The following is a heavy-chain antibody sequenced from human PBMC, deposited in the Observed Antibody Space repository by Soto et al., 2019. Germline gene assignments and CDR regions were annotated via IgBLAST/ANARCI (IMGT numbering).Heavy chain of an antibody. J-gene: IGHJ6*03. CDR2: ISAYNGKA. V-gene: IGHV1-18*01. CDR3: TSLRSEDYYYYNMDV. CDR1: AYSNTIYG. Sequence: QVQLVQSGAEVKKPGASVKVSCKASAYSNTIYGINWVRQAPGQGLEWMGWISAYNGKAHCAQKVQDRLTVTTDTSTSAAYMELRSLRSDDTAVYYCTSLRSEDYYYYNMDVWGKGTTVTVSS.